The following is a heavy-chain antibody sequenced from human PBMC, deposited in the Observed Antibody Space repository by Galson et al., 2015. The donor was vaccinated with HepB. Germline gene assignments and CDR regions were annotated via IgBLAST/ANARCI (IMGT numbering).Heavy chain of an antibody. J-gene: IGHJ4*02. Sequence: SLRLSCAASGFTFSNYAVTWVRQAPGKGLEWVSTISGSGGSTYYADSVKGRFTISRDNSKNTLYLQMNSLRAEDTALYYCAKDEAGRPGGYFDYWGQGTLVTVSS. CDR3: AKDEAGRPGGYFDY. CDR2: ISGSGGST. CDR1: GFTFSNYA. V-gene: IGHV3-23*01.